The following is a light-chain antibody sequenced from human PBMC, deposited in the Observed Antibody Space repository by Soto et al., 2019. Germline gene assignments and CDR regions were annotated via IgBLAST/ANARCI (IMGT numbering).Light chain of an antibody. J-gene: IGKJ1*01. CDR1: QSVSSSF. Sequence: EIVLTQSPGTLSLSPGERATLSCRASQSVSSSFLAWYQQKPGQAPRLLIYGASSRATGIPDRFCGSGSGTDFTLTISGLEPEDFAVYYCQQYDSSPWTFGQGTKVEIK. CDR2: GAS. V-gene: IGKV3-20*01. CDR3: QQYDSSPWT.